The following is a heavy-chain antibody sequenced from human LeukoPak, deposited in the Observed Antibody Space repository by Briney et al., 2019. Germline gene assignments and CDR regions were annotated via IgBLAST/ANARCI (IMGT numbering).Heavy chain of an antibody. V-gene: IGHV4-39*07. CDR2: IYYSGNT. CDR1: GGSISSTTYF. CDR3: ARVVWFGELLYFDY. J-gene: IGHJ4*02. Sequence: SETLSLTCTVSGGSISSTTYFWGWIRQPPGKGLEWIGNIYYSGNTYYSPSLESRVTMSVDTSKNQFSLKLSSLTAADAAVYYCARVVWFGELLYFDYWGQGTLVTVSS. D-gene: IGHD3-10*01.